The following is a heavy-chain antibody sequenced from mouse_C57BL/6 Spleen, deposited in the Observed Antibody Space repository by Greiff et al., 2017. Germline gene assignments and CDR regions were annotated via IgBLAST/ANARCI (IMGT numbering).Heavy chain of an antibody. J-gene: IGHJ4*01. D-gene: IGHD2-1*01. V-gene: IGHV5-6*01. CDR1: GFTFSSYG. CDR2: ISSGGSYT. CDR3: ARHYGNYYAMDY. Sequence: DVQLVESGGDLVKPGGSLKLSCAASGFTFSSYGMSWVRQTPDKRLEWVATISSGGSYTYYPDSVKGRFTISRDNAKNTLYLQMSSLKSEDTAMYYCARHYGNYYAMDYWGQGTSVTVSS.